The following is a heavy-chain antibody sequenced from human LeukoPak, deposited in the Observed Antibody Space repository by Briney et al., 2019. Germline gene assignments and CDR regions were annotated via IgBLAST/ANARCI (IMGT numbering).Heavy chain of an antibody. CDR3: ARDRWQQLIDY. D-gene: IGHD6-13*01. J-gene: IGHJ4*02. Sequence: ASVKVSCKASGYTFTNYAISWVRQAPGQGLEWMGWISGYNGNTNYAQNLQGRVTMTTDTSASTAYMELSSLRSEDTAVYYCARDRWQQLIDYWGQGTLVTVSS. V-gene: IGHV1-18*01. CDR1: GYTFTNYA. CDR2: ISGYNGNT.